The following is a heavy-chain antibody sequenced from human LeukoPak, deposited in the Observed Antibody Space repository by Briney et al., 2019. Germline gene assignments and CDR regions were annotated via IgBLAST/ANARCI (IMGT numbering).Heavy chain of an antibody. D-gene: IGHD3-10*01. CDR2: ISAYSGNT. J-gene: IGHJ4*02. V-gene: IGHV1-18*01. Sequence: ASVKVSCKASGYTFTSYGISWVRQAPGQGLEWMGWISAYSGNTNYAQKLQGRVTMTTDTSTSTAYMELRSLRSDDTAVYYCARDSGERGSGSYLIAYWGQGTLVTVSS. CDR1: GYTFTSYG. CDR3: ARDSGERGSGSYLIAY.